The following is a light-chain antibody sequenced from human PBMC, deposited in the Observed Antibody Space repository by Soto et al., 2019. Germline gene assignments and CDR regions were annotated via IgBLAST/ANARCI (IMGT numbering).Light chain of an antibody. CDR1: QSVFDRY. J-gene: IGKJ5*01. CDR3: QQYGSSPPD. CDR2: GAS. Sequence: EIVLTQSPGTLSLSPGERATLSCRASQSVFDRYLAWYQQKPGQSPRLLIYGASSRATGIPDRFSGSGSGTDFTLIISRLEPEDFAVYYCQQYGSSPPDFGQGTRLEIK. V-gene: IGKV3-20*01.